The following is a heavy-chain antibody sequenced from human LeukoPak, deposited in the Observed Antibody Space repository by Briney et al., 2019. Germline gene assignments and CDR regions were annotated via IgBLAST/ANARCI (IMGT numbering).Heavy chain of an antibody. D-gene: IGHD3-22*01. CDR3: SRRKYAYDRNGFYTENFFDT. CDR2: TWHTGSA. J-gene: IGHJ4*02. Sequence: PSETLSLTCSVSGSSITTDFYWAWIRQPPGKGLEWIADTWHTGSAYFNPSLKSRVTMSVDTSKNQISLRLTSVTAADTAVYFCSRRKYAYDRNGFYTENFFDTWGLGTLVTVSS. CDR1: GSSITTDFY. V-gene: IGHV4-38-2*01.